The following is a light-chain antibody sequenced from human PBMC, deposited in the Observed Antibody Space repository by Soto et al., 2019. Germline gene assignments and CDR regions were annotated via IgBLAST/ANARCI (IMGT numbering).Light chain of an antibody. J-gene: IGLJ1*01. CDR2: EVS. CDR1: SSDIGRYNF. Sequence: QSALNQPASVCGSPGQSLTISCTGTSSDIGRYNFVSWYQQHPDKAPKLMIYEVSNRPSGVSNRFSGSKSGNTASLTISGLQAEDEADYYCTSYTGSFYVFGTGTKVTVL. V-gene: IGLV2-14*01. CDR3: TSYTGSFYV.